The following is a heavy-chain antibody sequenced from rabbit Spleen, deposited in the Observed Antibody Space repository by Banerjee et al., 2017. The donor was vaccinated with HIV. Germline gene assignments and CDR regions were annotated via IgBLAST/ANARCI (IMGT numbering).Heavy chain of an antibody. CDR2: IYTGNGKT. CDR3: ARNFDL. J-gene: IGHJ4*01. Sequence: QSLEESGGDLVKPGASLTLTCTASGFSFSSNVVCWVRQAPGKGLELIVCIYTGNGKTYYAGWAKGRFTISKASSTTVTLQMTSLTAADTATYFCARNFDLWGQGTLVTVS. V-gene: IGHV1S40*01. CDR1: GFSFSSNV.